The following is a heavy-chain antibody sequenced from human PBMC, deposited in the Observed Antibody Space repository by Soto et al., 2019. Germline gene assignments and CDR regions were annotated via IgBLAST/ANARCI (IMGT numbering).Heavy chain of an antibody. Sequence: PGESLKISCKGSGYSFTSYWISWVRQMPGKGLEWMGRIDPSDSYTNYSPSFQGHVTISADKSISTAYLQWSSLRASDTAMYYCASGTGSVIYGGYYYYGMDVWGQGTTVTVSS. J-gene: IGHJ6*02. CDR1: GYSFTSYW. D-gene: IGHD2-8*02. CDR2: IDPSDSYT. CDR3: ASGTGSVIYGGYYYYGMDV. V-gene: IGHV5-10-1*01.